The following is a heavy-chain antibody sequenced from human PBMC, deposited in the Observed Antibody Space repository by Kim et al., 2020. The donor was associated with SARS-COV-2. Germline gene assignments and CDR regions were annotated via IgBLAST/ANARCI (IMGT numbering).Heavy chain of an antibody. CDR3: ARDIRHYDILTGYYNVYYYYYGMDV. CDR2: IIPIFGTA. D-gene: IGHD3-9*01. V-gene: IGHV1-69*13. CDR1: GGTFSSYA. J-gene: IGHJ6*02. Sequence: SVKVSCKASGGTFSSYAISWVRQASGQGLEWMGGIIPIFGTANYAQKFQGRVTITADESTSTAYMELSSLRSEDTAVYYCARDIRHYDILTGYYNVYYYYYGMDVWGQGTTVTVSS.